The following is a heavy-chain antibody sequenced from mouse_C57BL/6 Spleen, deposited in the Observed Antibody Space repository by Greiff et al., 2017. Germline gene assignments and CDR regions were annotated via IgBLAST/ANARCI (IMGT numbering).Heavy chain of an antibody. CDR2: ISSGSSTI. D-gene: IGHD2-4*01. CDR3: ARGTIYCDYDSYYAMDY. J-gene: IGHJ4*01. Sequence: EVKLVESGGGLVKPGGSLKLSCAASGFTFSDYGMNWVRQAPEKGLEWVAYISSGSSTIYYADTVKGRFTISRDNAKNTLFLQMTSLRSEDTAMYYCARGTIYCDYDSYYAMDYWGQGTSVTVSS. CDR1: GFTFSDYG. V-gene: IGHV5-17*01.